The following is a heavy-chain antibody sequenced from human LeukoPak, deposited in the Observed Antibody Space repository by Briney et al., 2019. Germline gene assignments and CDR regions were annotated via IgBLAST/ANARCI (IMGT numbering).Heavy chain of an antibody. CDR1: GFTFSSYR. J-gene: IGHJ6*02. CDR3: ARDGTYLEWLLTHYYYYGMDV. D-gene: IGHD3-3*01. Sequence: GGSLRLSCAASGFTFSSYRMNWVRQAPGKGLEWVSSISSSSSYIYYADSMKGRFTISRDNAKNSLYLQMNSLRVEDTAVYYCARDGTYLEWLLTHYYYYGMDVWGQGTTVTVSS. V-gene: IGHV3-21*01. CDR2: ISSSSSYI.